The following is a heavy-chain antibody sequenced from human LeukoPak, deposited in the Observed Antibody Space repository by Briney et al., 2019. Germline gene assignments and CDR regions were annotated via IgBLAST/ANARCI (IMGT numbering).Heavy chain of an antibody. Sequence: SETLSLTCAVYGGTFSGYYWRWLRQPPGKGLQGMGEINHSGRTTYNSSLKSRVTISVYTSKNQFSLKLSSVTAADTAVYYCARRPRNSGSDDGPPGLDYWGQGTLVTVSS. D-gene: IGHD1-26*01. J-gene: IGHJ4*02. CDR3: ARRPRNSGSDDGPPGLDY. V-gene: IGHV4-34*01. CDR1: GGTFSGYY. CDR2: INHSGRT.